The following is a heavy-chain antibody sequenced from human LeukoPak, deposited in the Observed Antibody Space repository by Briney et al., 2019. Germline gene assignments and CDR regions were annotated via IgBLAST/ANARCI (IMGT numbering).Heavy chain of an antibody. CDR3: ARDRLAYGAFDI. D-gene: IGHD2-15*01. CDR2: ISGSGRNI. J-gene: IGHJ3*02. CDR1: ELTFSSYW. Sequence: GGSLRLSCVASELTFSSYWMNWVRQAPGKGLEWVSYISGSGRNIYYADSVKGRFTISRDNAKNSLYLQMNSLRAEDTAVYYCARDRLAYGAFDIWGQGTMVTVSS. V-gene: IGHV3-48*03.